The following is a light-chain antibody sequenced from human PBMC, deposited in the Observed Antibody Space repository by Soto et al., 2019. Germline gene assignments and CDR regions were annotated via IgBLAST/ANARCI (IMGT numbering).Light chain of an antibody. CDR3: QQRLMT. Sequence: IVLTQSPATLSLSPGERATLSCRASQGVSSYLAWYQQKPGQAPRLLIYDASSRATGIPARFSGSGSGTDSTLTISSLEPEDFAVYYCQQRLMTFGQGTKVDI. V-gene: IGKV3-11*01. CDR2: DAS. CDR1: QGVSSY. J-gene: IGKJ1*01.